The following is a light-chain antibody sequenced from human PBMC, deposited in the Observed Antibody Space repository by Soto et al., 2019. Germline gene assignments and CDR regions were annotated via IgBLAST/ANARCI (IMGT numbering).Light chain of an antibody. V-gene: IGLV2-8*01. Sequence: QSALTQPPSASGSPGQSVTISCTGTSSDVGGYVYVSWYQQYPGKAPKLMIYEVNKRLSGVPDRFSGSKSGNTASLTVSGLQAEDEADYYCSSYAGTNTDVIFGGGTKVTVL. J-gene: IGLJ2*01. CDR3: SSYAGTNTDVI. CDR1: SSDVGGYVY. CDR2: EVN.